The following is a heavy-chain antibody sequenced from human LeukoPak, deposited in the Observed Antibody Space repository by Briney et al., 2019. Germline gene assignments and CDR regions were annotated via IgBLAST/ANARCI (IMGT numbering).Heavy chain of an antibody. Sequence: SETLSLTCAVYGGSFSGYYWSWIRQPPGKGLEWIGEINHSGSTNYNPSLKSRVTISVDTSKNQFSLKLSSVTAADTAVYYCARTYGGQFDYWGQGTLVTVSS. D-gene: IGHD4-23*01. CDR3: ARTYGGQFDY. CDR1: GGSFSGYY. CDR2: INHSGST. J-gene: IGHJ4*02. V-gene: IGHV4-34*01.